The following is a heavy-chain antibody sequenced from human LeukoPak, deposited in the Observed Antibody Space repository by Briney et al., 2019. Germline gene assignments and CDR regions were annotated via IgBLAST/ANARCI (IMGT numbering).Heavy chain of an antibody. D-gene: IGHD5-18*01. V-gene: IGHV4-4*07. J-gene: IGHJ4*02. CDR1: GGSISSYY. Sequence: SETLSLTCTVFGGSISSYYWGWIRQPAGKGLEWIGRIYTSGSTKYNPSLKSRGTMSVDTSKNQFSLKLSSVTAADTAVYYCARQGYSYGPALGYWGQGTLVTVSS. CDR3: ARQGYSYGPALGY. CDR2: IYTSGST.